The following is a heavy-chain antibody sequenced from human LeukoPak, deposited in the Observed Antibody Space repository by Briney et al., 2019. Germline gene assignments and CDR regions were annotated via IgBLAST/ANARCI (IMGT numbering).Heavy chain of an antibody. CDR3: ARDIDHAFDI. CDR1: GFPFSDYA. CDR2: IISSTSTI. Sequence: GGSLRLSCAASGFPFSDYAMHWVRQAPGKGLEWISYIISSTSTISYADSVKGRFTISRDNAKNSLYLQMNSLRDEDTAVYYCARDIDHAFDIWGQGTMVTVSS. D-gene: IGHD1-26*01. V-gene: IGHV3-48*02. J-gene: IGHJ3*02.